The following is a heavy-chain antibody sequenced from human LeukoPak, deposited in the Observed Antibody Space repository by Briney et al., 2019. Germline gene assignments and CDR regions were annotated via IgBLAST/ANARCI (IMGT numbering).Heavy chain of an antibody. CDR1: GFTFSSYS. D-gene: IGHD2-15*01. Sequence: GGSLRLSCAASGFTFSSYSMNWVRQAPGKGLEWVSSISSSSSYIYCADSVKGRFTISRDNAKNSLYLQMNSLRAEDTAVYYCARGFPSWYFDYWGQGTLVTVSS. CDR3: ARGFPSWYFDY. J-gene: IGHJ4*02. V-gene: IGHV3-21*01. CDR2: ISSSSSYI.